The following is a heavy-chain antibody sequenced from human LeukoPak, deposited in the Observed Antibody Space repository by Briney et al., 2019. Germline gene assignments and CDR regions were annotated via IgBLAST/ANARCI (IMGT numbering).Heavy chain of an antibody. Sequence: QPGGSLRLSCAASGFTLSSYAMSWVRQAPGKELEWVSAIRGSGGSTYYADSVKGRFTISRDNSKNTLYLQMNSLRAEDTAVYYCAKDQGINIIVVVCNLDYWGQGSLVTVSS. CDR1: GFTLSSYA. CDR2: IRGSGGST. J-gene: IGHJ4*02. CDR3: AKDQGINIIVVVCNLDY. D-gene: IGHD3-22*01. V-gene: IGHV3-23*01.